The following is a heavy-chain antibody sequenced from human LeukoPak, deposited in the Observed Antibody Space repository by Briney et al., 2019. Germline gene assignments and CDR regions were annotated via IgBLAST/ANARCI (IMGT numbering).Heavy chain of an antibody. CDR3: ARDTPFSSSSGPYYYYYMDV. V-gene: IGHV4-34*01. Sequence: SETLSLTCAVYGGSFSGYYWSWIRQPPGKGLEWIGEINHSGSTNYNPSLKSRVTISVDTSKNQFSLKLSSVTAADTAVYYCARDTPFSSSSGPYYYYYMDVWGKGTTVTVSS. CDR2: INHSGST. CDR1: GGSFSGYY. J-gene: IGHJ6*03. D-gene: IGHD6-6*01.